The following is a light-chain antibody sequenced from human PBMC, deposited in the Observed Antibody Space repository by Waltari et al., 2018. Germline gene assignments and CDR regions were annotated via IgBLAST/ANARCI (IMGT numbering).Light chain of an antibody. Sequence: QSALTQPASVSGSPGQSITISCTGTSSDVGGYNYVSWYQQYPGKAPKLMIYDVSKRPSGVSNRFSGSKSGNPASLTISGLQAEDEADYYCCSYAGSSTHVLFGGGTKLTVL. J-gene: IGLJ2*01. V-gene: IGLV2-23*02. CDR3: CSYAGSSTHVL. CDR2: DVS. CDR1: SSDVGGYNY.